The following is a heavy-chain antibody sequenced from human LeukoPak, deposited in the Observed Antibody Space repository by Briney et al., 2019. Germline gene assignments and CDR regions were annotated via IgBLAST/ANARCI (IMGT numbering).Heavy chain of an antibody. CDR2: ISGSGGST. D-gene: IGHD6-13*01. V-gene: IGHV3-23*01. Sequence: GGSLRLSCAASGFTFSSYAMSWVRQAPGKGLEWVSAISGSGGSTYYADSVKGRFTISRDSSKNTLHLQMSSVRVEDTAIYYCTTKSDAIAAAGTRNYWGQGTLVTVSS. J-gene: IGHJ4*02. CDR3: TTKSDAIAAAGTRNY. CDR1: GFTFSSYA.